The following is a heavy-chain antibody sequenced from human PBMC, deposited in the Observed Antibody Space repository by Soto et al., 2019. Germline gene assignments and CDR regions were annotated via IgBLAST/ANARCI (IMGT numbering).Heavy chain of an antibody. CDR2: INHSGST. CDR3: ATLPNRITMVRGVTRMLGWFNP. CDR1: GGSFSGYY. D-gene: IGHD3-10*01. V-gene: IGHV4-34*01. Sequence: PSETLSLTCAVYGGSFSGYYWSWIRQPPGKGLEWIGEINHSGSTNYNPSLKSRVTISVDTSKNQFSLKLSSVTAADTAVYYCATLPNRITMVRGVTRMLGWFNPWGQGTLVT. J-gene: IGHJ5*02.